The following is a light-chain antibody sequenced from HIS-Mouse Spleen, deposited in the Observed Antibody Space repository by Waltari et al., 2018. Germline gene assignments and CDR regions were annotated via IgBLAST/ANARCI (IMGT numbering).Light chain of an antibody. J-gene: IGKJ1*01. CDR2: AAS. V-gene: IGKV1-9*01. CDR1: QGINSY. CDR3: QQLNSYPPT. Sequence: DSHLTQSPSFLSACVADRVTIPCRASQGINSYLAWYQQKPGKAPKLLIYAASTLQSGVPSRFSGSGSGTEFTLTISSLQAEDFATYYCQQLNSYPPTFGQGTKVEIK.